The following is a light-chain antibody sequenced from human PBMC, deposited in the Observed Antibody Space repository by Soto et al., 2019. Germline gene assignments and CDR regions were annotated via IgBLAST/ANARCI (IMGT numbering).Light chain of an antibody. CDR1: SSDVGGYNY. CDR2: EVS. V-gene: IGLV2-14*01. J-gene: IGLJ1*01. Sequence: QSVLTQPASVSGSPGQSITISCTGTSSDVGGYNYVSWYQQHPGKAPKLMISEVSNRPSGVSNRFSGSKSGNTASLTISGLQAEDEADYYCSSYTSSSTYGFGTGTKVT. CDR3: SSYTSSSTYG.